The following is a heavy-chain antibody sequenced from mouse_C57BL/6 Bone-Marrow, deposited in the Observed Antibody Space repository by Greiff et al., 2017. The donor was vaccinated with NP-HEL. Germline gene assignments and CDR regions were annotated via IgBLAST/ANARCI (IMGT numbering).Heavy chain of an antibody. CDR1: GFSLTSYA. CDR2: IWTGGGT. Sequence: QVQLKESGPGLVAPSQSLSITCTVSGFSLTSYAISWVRQPPGKGLEWLGGIWTGGGTNYNSALKSRLSISKDNSKSQVFLKMNSLQTDDTARYYCATLYGRSLDYWGQGTTLTVSS. V-gene: IGHV2-9-1*01. D-gene: IGHD1-1*01. CDR3: ATLYGRSLDY. J-gene: IGHJ2*01.